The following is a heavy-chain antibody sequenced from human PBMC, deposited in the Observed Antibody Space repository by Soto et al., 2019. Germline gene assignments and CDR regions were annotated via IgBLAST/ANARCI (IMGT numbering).Heavy chain of an antibody. V-gene: IGHV4-39*01. J-gene: IGHJ6*03. D-gene: IGHD2-15*01. CDR1: GGSISSSSYY. CDR3: ARRYCSGGSCYSRDYYYYYMDV. Sequence: SETLSLTCTVSGGSISSSSYYWGWIRQPPGKGLEWIGSIYYSGSTYYNPSLKSRVTISVDTSKNQFSLKLSSVTAADTAVYYCARRYCSGGSCYSRDYYYYYMDVWGKGTTVTVSS. CDR2: IYYSGST.